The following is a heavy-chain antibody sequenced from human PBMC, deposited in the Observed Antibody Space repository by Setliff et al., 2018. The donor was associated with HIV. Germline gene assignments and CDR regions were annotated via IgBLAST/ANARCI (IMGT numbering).Heavy chain of an antibody. V-gene: IGHV3-21*06. CDR2: ITTDSNYT. J-gene: IGHJ4*02. Sequence: GGSLRLSCAASGFIFNNYDMNWVRQAPGKGPEWVSSITTDSNYTYYADSVKGRFTISRDNAKNSLYLQMNSLRAEDTAVYFCATLPAAIVATTYYFDYWGQGTLVTVSS. CDR3: ATLPAAIVATTYYFDY. D-gene: IGHD5-12*01. CDR1: GFIFNNYD.